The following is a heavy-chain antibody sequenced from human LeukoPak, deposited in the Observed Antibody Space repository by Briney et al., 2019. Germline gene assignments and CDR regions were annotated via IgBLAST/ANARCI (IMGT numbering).Heavy chain of an antibody. J-gene: IGHJ4*02. Sequence: GGSLRLSCAASGFTFSSYWMYWVRQAPGKGLVWVSRINIDGIITTYADSVKGRFTISRDNAKNTLYLQMNSLRAEDTAMYYCARNYGAGLIDYWGQGTLVTVSS. V-gene: IGHV3-74*03. CDR1: GFTFSSYW. CDR2: INIDGIIT. D-gene: IGHD3-10*01. CDR3: ARNYGAGLIDY.